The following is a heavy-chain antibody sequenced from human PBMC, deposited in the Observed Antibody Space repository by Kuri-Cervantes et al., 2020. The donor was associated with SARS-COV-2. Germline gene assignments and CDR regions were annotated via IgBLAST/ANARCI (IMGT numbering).Heavy chain of an antibody. V-gene: IGHV1-18*01. CDR1: GYTFSDTG. D-gene: IGHD3-10*01. CDR2: ISAKNGDT. CDR3: ARGRGGGWFDP. Sequence: ASVKVSCKASGYTFSDTGISWVRQAPGQGLEWMGWISAKNGDTKYAQKFQARVTMTTDASTNTAYMDLRSLRSDDTAVYYCARGRGGGWFDPWGQGTLVTVSS. J-gene: IGHJ5*02.